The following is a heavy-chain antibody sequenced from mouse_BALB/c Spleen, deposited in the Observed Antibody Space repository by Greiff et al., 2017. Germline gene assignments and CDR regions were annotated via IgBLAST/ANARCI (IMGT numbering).Heavy chain of an antibody. D-gene: IGHD1-2*01. CDR2: ISYDGSN. J-gene: IGHJ4*01. CDR3: AREGALLRLRAMDY. CDR1: GYSITSGYY. V-gene: IGHV3-6*02. Sequence: EVHLVESGPGLVKPSQSLSLTCSVTGYSITSGYYWNWIRQFPGNKLEWMGYISYDGSNNYNPSLKNRISITRDTSKNQFFLKLNSVTTEDTATYYCAREGALLRLRAMDYWGQGTSVTVSS.